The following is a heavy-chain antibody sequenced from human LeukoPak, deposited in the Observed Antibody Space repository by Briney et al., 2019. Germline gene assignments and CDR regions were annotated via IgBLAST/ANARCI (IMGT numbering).Heavy chain of an antibody. J-gene: IGHJ3*02. CDR3: ARPEEHGAYVHGAFDI. CDR1: GYRFTSYW. CDR2: IYPGDSDT. V-gene: IGHV5-51*01. D-gene: IGHD4-17*01. Sequence: GESLKISCKASGYRFTSYWIGWVRQMPGKGLEWMGIIYPGDSDTRYSPSFQGQVTISADKSISTAYLQWSSLKASDTAMYYCARPEEHGAYVHGAFDIWGQGTMVTVSS.